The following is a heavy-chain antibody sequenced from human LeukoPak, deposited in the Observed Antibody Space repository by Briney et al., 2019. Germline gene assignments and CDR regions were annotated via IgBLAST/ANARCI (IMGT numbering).Heavy chain of an antibody. CDR2: ISYDGSNK. J-gene: IGHJ4*02. D-gene: IGHD6-13*01. CDR1: GFTFSSYG. CDR3: AKDAAAGTRPHYSDY. V-gene: IGHV3-30*18. Sequence: GGSLRLSCAASGFTFSSYGMHWVRQAPGKGLEWVAVISYDGSNKYYADSVKGRFTISRDNSKNTLYLQMNSLRAEDTAVYYCAKDAAAGTRPHYSDYWGQGTLVTVSS.